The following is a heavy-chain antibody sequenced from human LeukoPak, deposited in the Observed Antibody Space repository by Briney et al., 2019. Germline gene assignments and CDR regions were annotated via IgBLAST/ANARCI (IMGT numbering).Heavy chain of an antibody. V-gene: IGHV3-48*03. CDR1: GFTFSRYE. CDR3: ARDDRTTTGYYYYGMDV. Sequence: GGSLRLSCAASGFTFSRYEMNWVRQAPGKGLEWVSYISSSGSTIYYADSVKGRFTISRDNAKNSLYLQMNSLRAEDTAVYYCARDDRTTTGYYYYGMDVWGQGTTVTVSS. J-gene: IGHJ6*01. CDR2: ISSSGSTI. D-gene: IGHD1-1*01.